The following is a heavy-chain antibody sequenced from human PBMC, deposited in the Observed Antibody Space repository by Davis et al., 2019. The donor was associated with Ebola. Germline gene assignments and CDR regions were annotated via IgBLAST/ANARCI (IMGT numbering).Heavy chain of an antibody. J-gene: IGHJ5*02. CDR2: INWNGGST. CDR3: ARVNAMTGYSRFDP. V-gene: IGHV3-20*01. CDR1: GFTFDDYA. D-gene: IGHD3-9*01. Sequence: GESLKIPCTASGFTFDDYAMTWVRQAPGKGLEWVAGINWNGGSTGYADSVKGRFTISRDNAKNSLYLRMNSLRAEDTAFYHCARVNAMTGYSRFDPWGQGTLVTVSS.